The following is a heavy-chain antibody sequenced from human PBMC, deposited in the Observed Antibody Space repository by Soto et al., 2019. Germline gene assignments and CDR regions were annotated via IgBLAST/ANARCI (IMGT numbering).Heavy chain of an antibody. V-gene: IGHV6-1*01. CDR2: TYYMSRWFN. J-gene: IGHJ5*01. D-gene: IGHD3-3*02. CDR3: ARLLGNSWLDS. CDR1: GDSVSTNSAT. Sequence: QVQLQPSGPGLVKPSQTLSLTCAISGDSVSTNSATWDWIRQSPSRGLEWLGRTYYMSRWFNDYAVSGKGRISINPDTTNNQFSLQLNSVPPDDTAVYYCARLLGNSWLDSWGQGTLVTVSS.